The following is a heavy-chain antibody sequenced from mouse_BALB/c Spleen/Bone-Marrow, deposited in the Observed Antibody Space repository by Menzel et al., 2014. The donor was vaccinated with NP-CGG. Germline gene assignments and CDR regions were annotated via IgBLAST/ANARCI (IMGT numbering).Heavy chain of an antibody. CDR1: GFTFIDYG. CDR2: ISNLAYSI. V-gene: IGHV5-15*02. CDR3: ARDQVYYYGSSYGYFDV. J-gene: IGHJ1*01. Sequence: VQLKESGGGLVQPGGSRKLSCAASGFTFIDYGMAWVRQAPGKGPEWVAFISNLAYSIYYADTVTGRFTISRENAKNTLYLEMSSLRSEDTAMYYCARDQVYYYGSSYGYFDVWGAGTTVTVSS. D-gene: IGHD1-1*01.